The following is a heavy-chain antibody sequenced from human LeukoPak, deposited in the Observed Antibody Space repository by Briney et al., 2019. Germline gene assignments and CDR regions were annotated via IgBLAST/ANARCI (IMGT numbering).Heavy chain of an antibody. Sequence: PGGSLRLSCAASGFTFSSYSMNWVRQAPGKGLEWVSSISSSSSYIYHADSVKGRFTISRDNAKNSLYLQMNSLRAEDTAVYYCARARRITMISGFDPWGQGTLVTVSS. CDR2: ISSSSSYI. J-gene: IGHJ5*02. D-gene: IGHD3-22*01. V-gene: IGHV3-21*01. CDR1: GFTFSSYS. CDR3: ARARRITMISGFDP.